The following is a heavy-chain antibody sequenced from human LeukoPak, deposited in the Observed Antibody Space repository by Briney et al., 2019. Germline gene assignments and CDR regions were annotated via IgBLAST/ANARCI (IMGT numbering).Heavy chain of an antibody. CDR3: ASYYGDYDPIDY. Sequence: SETLSLTCTVSGYSISSGYYWGWIRQPPGKGLEWIGSIYHSGSTYYNPSLKSRVTISVDTSKNQFSLKLSSVTAADTAVYYCASYYGDYDPIDYWGQGTLVTVSS. V-gene: IGHV4-38-2*02. CDR1: GYSISSGYY. D-gene: IGHD4-17*01. J-gene: IGHJ4*02. CDR2: IYHSGST.